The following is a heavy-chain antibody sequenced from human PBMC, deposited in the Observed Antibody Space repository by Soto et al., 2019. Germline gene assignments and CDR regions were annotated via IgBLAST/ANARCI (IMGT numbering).Heavy chain of an antibody. CDR1: GGSFSGYY. D-gene: IGHD7-27*01. J-gene: IGHJ4*02. CDR3: ARGWGRIFDY. V-gene: IGHV4-34*01. Sequence: ETLSLTCAVYGGSFSGYYWSWIRQPPGKGLEWIGEINHSGSTNYNPSLNSRVTISVDTSKNHFSLKLSSVTAADTAVYYCARGWGRIFDYWGQGTLVTVSS. CDR2: INHSGST.